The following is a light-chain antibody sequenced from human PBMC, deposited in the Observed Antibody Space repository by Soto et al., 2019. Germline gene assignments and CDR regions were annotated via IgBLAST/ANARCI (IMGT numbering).Light chain of an antibody. Sequence: QSALTQPASVSGSPGQSITISCTGTRSDVGGYNYVSWYQQHPGKAPKLMIYDVSNRPSGVSNRFSGSKSGNTASLTISGLQAEDEAEYYCSSYTSSSTLVFGTVTKVTVL. CDR1: RSDVGGYNY. CDR3: SSYTSSSTLV. V-gene: IGLV2-14*01. CDR2: DVS. J-gene: IGLJ1*01.